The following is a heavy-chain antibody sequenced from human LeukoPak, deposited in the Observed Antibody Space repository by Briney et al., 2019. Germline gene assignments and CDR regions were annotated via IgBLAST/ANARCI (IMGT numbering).Heavy chain of an antibody. J-gene: IGHJ4*02. D-gene: IGHD3-16*01. CDR2: ASGSGGST. V-gene: IGHV3-23*01. Sequence: PVQPLDSPLAASGSGGSTYYADSVKGRFTISRDNSKNTLYLQMNSLRAEDTAVYYCAKDPYHFDSWGQGVLVTVSS. CDR3: AKDPYHFDS.